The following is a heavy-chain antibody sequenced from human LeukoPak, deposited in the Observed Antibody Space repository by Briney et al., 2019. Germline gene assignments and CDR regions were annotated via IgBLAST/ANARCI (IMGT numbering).Heavy chain of an antibody. CDR2: FDPEDGET. Sequence: ASVKVSCKVSGYTLTELSMHWVRQAPGKGLEWVGGFDPEDGETIYAQKFQGRVTMTVDTSTDTAYMELSSLRSEDTAVYYCAAVYITMIVVVNGGWFDPWGQGTLVTVSS. D-gene: IGHD3-22*01. V-gene: IGHV1-24*01. CDR1: GYTLTELS. CDR3: AAVYITMIVVVNGGWFDP. J-gene: IGHJ5*02.